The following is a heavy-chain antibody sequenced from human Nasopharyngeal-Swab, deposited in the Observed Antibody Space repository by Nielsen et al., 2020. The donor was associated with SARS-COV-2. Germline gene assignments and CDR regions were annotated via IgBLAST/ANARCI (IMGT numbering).Heavy chain of an antibody. J-gene: IGHJ6*02. Sequence: SETLSLTCAVYGGSFSGYYWSWIRQPPGKGLEWIGEINHSGSTNYNPSLKSRVTISVDTSKNRFSLKLSSVTAADTAVYYCARVPAELQWLADYYYGMDVWGQGTTVTVSS. CDR1: GGSFSGYY. D-gene: IGHD6-19*01. CDR3: ARVPAELQWLADYYYGMDV. CDR2: INHSGST. V-gene: IGHV4-34*01.